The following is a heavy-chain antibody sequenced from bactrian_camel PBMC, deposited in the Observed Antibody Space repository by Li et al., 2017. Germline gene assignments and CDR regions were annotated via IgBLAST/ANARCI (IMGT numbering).Heavy chain of an antibody. V-gene: IGHV3S40*01. J-gene: IGHJ4*01. CDR1: YTRRPNY. CDR2: IYTGGGAG. CDR3: AAGLPHFEPRY. Sequence: DVQLVESGGGSVQAGGFLRLSCTYTRRPNYVTWFRQGPGHGREGVAGIYTGGGAGHYGDVGKGRFTISEDYAKNMVYLQMDSLKPEDTAMYYCAAGLPHFEPRYWGQGTQVTVS.